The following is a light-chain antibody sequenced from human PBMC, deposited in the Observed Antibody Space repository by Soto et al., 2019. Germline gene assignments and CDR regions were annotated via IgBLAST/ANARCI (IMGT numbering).Light chain of an antibody. CDR2: GAS. CDR1: QSVSSSY. CDR3: QKYGSSPFT. V-gene: IGKV3-20*01. Sequence: EIVLTQSPGTLSLSPGERATLSCRASQSVSSSYLAWYQQKPGQAPRLLIYGASSRATGIPDRFSGSGSGKDFPLTISRLEPEDFAVCYCQKYGSSPFTFGPGTKVDIK. J-gene: IGKJ3*01.